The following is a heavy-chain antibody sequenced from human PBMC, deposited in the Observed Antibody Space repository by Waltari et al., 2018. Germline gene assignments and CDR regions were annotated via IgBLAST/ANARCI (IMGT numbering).Heavy chain of an antibody. Sequence: QVSLTESGPALVKPTQTLTLTCSFSGFSLSTSGVGVGWIRQPPGKALEWLALIYWNDDKRYSPSLKSRLTITKDTSKNQVVLTMTNMDPVDTATYYCAHSGDYDFWSGYRNWFDPWGQGTLVTVSS. D-gene: IGHD3-3*01. CDR3: AHSGDYDFWSGYRNWFDP. CDR1: GFSLSTSGVG. CDR2: IYWNDDK. V-gene: IGHV2-5*01. J-gene: IGHJ5*02.